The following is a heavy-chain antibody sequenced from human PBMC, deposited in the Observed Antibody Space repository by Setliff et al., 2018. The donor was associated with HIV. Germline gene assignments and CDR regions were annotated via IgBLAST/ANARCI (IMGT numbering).Heavy chain of an antibody. CDR1: GDALTDYY. CDR3: ATGIPSDLDY. V-gene: IGHV1-2*02. J-gene: IGHJ4*01. D-gene: IGHD2-21*01. Sequence: ASVKVSCKASGDALTDYYIHWVRQAPGQGLEWMGWINPNSGDPNYAQKFRGRVLMTRDTSITTAFLHVAKLTSDDTAIYYCATGIPSDLDYWGQGTLVTVSS. CDR2: INPNSGDP.